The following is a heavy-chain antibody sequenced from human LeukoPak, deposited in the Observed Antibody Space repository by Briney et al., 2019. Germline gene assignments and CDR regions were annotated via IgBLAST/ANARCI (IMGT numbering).Heavy chain of an antibody. J-gene: IGHJ4*02. CDR3: ARDGSLYSSGWSVS. D-gene: IGHD6-19*01. V-gene: IGHV3-21*01. CDR2: ISSSSSYI. CDR1: GFTFSSYS. Sequence: GGSLRLSCAASGFTFSSYSMNWVRQAPGKGLEWVSSISSSSSYIYYADSVKGRSTISRDNAKNSLYLQMNSLRAEDTAVYYCARDGSLYSSGWSVSWGQGTLVTVSS.